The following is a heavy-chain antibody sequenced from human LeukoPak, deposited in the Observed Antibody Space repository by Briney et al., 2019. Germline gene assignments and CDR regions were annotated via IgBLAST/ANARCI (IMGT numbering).Heavy chain of an antibody. J-gene: IGHJ3*02. D-gene: IGHD1-26*01. CDR2: ISGSGGRT. Sequence: GGSLRLSCAASGFIFSSSAMSWVRQAPGKGLEWVSGISGSGGRTNYADSVKGRFTISRDNSKKTLYLQMNSLRADDTALYYCAKGSGSYHDAFDIWGQGTVVTVSS. CDR1: GFIFSSSA. CDR3: AKGSGSYHDAFDI. V-gene: IGHV3-23*01.